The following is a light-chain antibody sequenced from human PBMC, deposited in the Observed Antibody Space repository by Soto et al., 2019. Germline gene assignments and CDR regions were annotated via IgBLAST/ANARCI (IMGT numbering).Light chain of an antibody. CDR2: EVS. CDR3: SSYSSSSCYV. CDR1: SIDGGGYNY. V-gene: IGLV2-14*01. J-gene: IGLJ1*01. Sequence: QSALTQPASVSGSPGQSITISCTGTSIDGGGYNYVSWYQQHPGKVPKLMIYEVSNRPSGVSNRFSGSRSGTTASLTISGLQAENEADYYGSSYSSSSCYVFGTGTKVTVL.